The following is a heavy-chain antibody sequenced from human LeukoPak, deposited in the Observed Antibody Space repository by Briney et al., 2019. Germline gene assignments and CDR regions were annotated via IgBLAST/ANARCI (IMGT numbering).Heavy chain of an antibody. D-gene: IGHD1/OR15-1a*01. J-gene: IGHJ4*02. Sequence: GGSLRLSCAASGFTVSSNYMSWVRQAPGKGLEWVSVIYSGGSTYYSDSVKGRFTISRDNSKNTLYLKMNSLRAEDTAVYYCARDTGTNGKVDYGGQGTLLSV. V-gene: IGHV3-66*02. CDR2: IYSGGST. CDR1: GFTVSSNY. CDR3: ARDTGTNGKVDY.